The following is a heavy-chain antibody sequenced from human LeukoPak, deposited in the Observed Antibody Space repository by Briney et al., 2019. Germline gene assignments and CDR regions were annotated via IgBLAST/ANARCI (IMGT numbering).Heavy chain of an antibody. CDR3: ARGRRFGDLVRRLYFDY. CDR1: GGSFSGYY. Sequence: SETLSLTCAVYGGSFSGYYWSWIRQPPGKGLEWIGEINHSGSTNYNPSLKSRVTISVDTSKNQFSLKLSSVTAADTAVYYCARGRRFGDLVRRLYFDYWGQGTLVTVSS. J-gene: IGHJ4*02. V-gene: IGHV4-34*01. CDR2: INHSGST. D-gene: IGHD3-10*01.